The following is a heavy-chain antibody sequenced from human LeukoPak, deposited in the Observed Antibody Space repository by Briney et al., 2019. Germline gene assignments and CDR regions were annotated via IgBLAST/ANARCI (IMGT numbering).Heavy chain of an antibody. CDR2: INHSGST. J-gene: IGHJ4*02. CDR1: GGSFSGYY. D-gene: IGHD2-21*01. Sequence: PSETLSLTCAVYGGSFSGYYWSWIRRPPGKGLEWIGEINHSGSTNYNPSLKSRVTISVDTSKKQFSLKLNSVTAADTAVYYCATDRDLRWFYFWGQGTLVTVSS. CDR3: ATDRDLRWFYF. V-gene: IGHV4-34*01.